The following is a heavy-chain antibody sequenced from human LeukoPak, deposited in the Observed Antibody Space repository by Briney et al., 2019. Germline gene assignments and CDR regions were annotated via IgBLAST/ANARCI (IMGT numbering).Heavy chain of an antibody. CDR1: GFTFSTYW. D-gene: IGHD6-6*01. Sequence: GGSLRLSCTASGFTFSTYWMSWVRQAPGKGLEWVANIKQDGSEKYSVDSVKGRFTISRDNAKKSLYLQMNSLRAEDTAVYYCARDFRRQIAAPLFDYWGQGTLVTVSS. V-gene: IGHV3-7*01. CDR3: ARDFRRQIAAPLFDY. CDR2: IKQDGSEK. J-gene: IGHJ4*02.